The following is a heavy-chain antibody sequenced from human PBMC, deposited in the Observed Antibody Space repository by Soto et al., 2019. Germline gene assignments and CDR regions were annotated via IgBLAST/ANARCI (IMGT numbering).Heavy chain of an antibody. Sequence: QVQLVESGGGLVKPGGSLRLSCAASGFTFNDHYMTWIRQPPGKGLEWVSFISSDSIYTNSADSVKGRFTISRDNAKNLLYLQMSSLRVEDTAVYYCARDSTGSGLDYGMDVWGQGTTVAVSS. CDR1: GFTFNDHY. CDR3: ARDSTGSGLDYGMDV. CDR2: ISSDSIYT. J-gene: IGHJ6*02. D-gene: IGHD3-10*01. V-gene: IGHV3-11*06.